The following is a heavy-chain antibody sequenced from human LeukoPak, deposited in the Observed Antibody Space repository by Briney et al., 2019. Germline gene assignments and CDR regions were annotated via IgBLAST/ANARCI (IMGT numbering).Heavy chain of an antibody. Sequence: PSETLSLTCTVSGGSISNYYWSWIRQPAGKGLEWIGRIYTSGSTNYNPSLKSRVTMSVDTSKNQFSLKLSSVTAGDTAVYYCARDIDSSGCMDVWGKGTTVTVSS. CDR1: GGSISNYY. V-gene: IGHV4-4*07. CDR2: IYTSGST. J-gene: IGHJ6*04. D-gene: IGHD6-19*01. CDR3: ARDIDSSGCMDV.